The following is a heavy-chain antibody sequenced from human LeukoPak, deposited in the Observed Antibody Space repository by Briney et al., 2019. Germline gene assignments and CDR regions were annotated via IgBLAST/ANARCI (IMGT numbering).Heavy chain of an antibody. CDR3: GQDQAALVLQ. Sequence: GGSLRLSCAASGFTFSSYWMHWVRQAPGKGLEWVSSISVTGDGTYYADPVKGRFTISRDNSKNILYLQMNSLRAGDTAVYYCGQDQAALVLQWGQGTLVTVSS. J-gene: IGHJ4*02. CDR1: GFTFSSYW. CDR2: ISVTGDGT. D-gene: IGHD3-10*01. V-gene: IGHV3-23*01.